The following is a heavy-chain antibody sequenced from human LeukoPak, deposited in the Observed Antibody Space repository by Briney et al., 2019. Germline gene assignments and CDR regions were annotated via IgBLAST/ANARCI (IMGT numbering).Heavy chain of an antibody. Sequence: GGSLRLSCAASGFTFSSYAMHWVRQAPGKGLEYVSGISSNGGSTYYANSVKGRFTISRDNSKNTLYLQMGSLRAEDMAVYYCARENYGSGSYYDYWGQGTLVTVSS. D-gene: IGHD3-10*01. V-gene: IGHV3-64*01. J-gene: IGHJ4*02. CDR3: ARENYGSGSYYDY. CDR2: ISSNGGST. CDR1: GFTFSSYA.